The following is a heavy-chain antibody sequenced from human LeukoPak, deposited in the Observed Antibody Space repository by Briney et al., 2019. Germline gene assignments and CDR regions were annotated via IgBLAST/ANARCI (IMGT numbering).Heavy chain of an antibody. Sequence: GASVKVSCKASGYTFTGYYMHWVRPAPGQGLEWMGWINPNSGGTNYAQKLQGRVTMTRDTSISTAYMELSRLRSDDTAVYYCARGYYYGSGSPFDYWGQGTLVTVSS. CDR3: ARGYYYGSGSPFDY. CDR2: INPNSGGT. V-gene: IGHV1-2*02. D-gene: IGHD3-10*01. CDR1: GYTFTGYY. J-gene: IGHJ4*02.